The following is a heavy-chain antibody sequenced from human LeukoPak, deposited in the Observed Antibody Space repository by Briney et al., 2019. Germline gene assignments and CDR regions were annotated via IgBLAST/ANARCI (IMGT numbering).Heavy chain of an antibody. CDR2: IYPGDSDT. Sequence: PGESLKISCKGSGYRFTSYWIGWVRQMTGKGLEWMVIIYPGDSDTRYSPSFQGQVTISADKSISTAYLQWSSLKASDTAMYYCARHAAAGRRDWFDPWGQGTLVTVSS. CDR3: ARHAAAGRRDWFDP. D-gene: IGHD6-13*01. V-gene: IGHV5-51*01. CDR1: GYRFTSYW. J-gene: IGHJ5*02.